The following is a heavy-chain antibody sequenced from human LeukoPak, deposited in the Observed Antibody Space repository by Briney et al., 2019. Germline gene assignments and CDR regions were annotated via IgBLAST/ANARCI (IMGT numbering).Heavy chain of an antibody. J-gene: IGHJ4*02. CDR1: GGSISSGGYY. D-gene: IGHD2-2*01. Sequence: TSSETLSLTCTVSGGSISSGGYYWSWIRQYPGKGLEWIGYIYYSGSTYYNPSLKSRATISVDTSKNQFSLRLSSVTAADTAVYYCARVMVGARRSADFDIVVVPAARRPFDYWGQGTLVTVSS. CDR2: IYYSGST. V-gene: IGHV4-31*03. CDR3: ARVMVGARRSADFDIVVVPAARRPFDY.